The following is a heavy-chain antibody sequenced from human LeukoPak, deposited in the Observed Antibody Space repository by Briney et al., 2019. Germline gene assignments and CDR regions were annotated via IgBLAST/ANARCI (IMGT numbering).Heavy chain of an antibody. Sequence: PGGSLRLSCAASGFTFSSYGMHWVRQAPGKGLEWVAFIRYDGSNKYYADSVKGRFTISRDNSKNTLYLQMNSLRAEDTAVYYCAKAFPIVVVPAAITHDYWGQGTPVTVSS. J-gene: IGHJ4*02. V-gene: IGHV3-30*02. CDR1: GFTFSSYG. CDR2: IRYDGSNK. CDR3: AKAFPIVVVPAAITHDY. D-gene: IGHD2-2*01.